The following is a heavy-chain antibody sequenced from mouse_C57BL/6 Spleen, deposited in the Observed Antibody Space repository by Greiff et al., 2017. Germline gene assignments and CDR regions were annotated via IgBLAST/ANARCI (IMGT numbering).Heavy chain of an antibody. CDR3: AREGLGSHNYAMDY. CDR1: GYTFTSYW. CDR2: IYPGSGST. D-gene: IGHD1-1*01. Sequence: VQLQQPGAELVKPGASVKMSCKASGYTFTSYWITWVKQRPGQGLEWIGDIYPGSGSTNYNEKFKGKATLTADKSSSTAYMELRSLTSEDSAVYFCAREGLGSHNYAMDYWGQGTSVTVSS. V-gene: IGHV1-55*01. J-gene: IGHJ4*01.